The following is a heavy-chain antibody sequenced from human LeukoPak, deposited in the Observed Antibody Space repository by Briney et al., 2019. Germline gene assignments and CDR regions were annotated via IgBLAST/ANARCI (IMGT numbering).Heavy chain of an antibody. CDR2: ISHSGST. V-gene: IGHV4-38-2*02. CDR1: GYSISSGYY. CDR3: ARGGAMTGTRGYFQH. J-gene: IGHJ1*01. D-gene: IGHD6-19*01. Sequence: SETLSLTCSVSGYSISSGYYWGWIRQPPGKGLEWIGSISHSGSTYYNPSLKSRVTISVDTSKNQFSLNLSSVTAADTAMYYCARGGAMTGTRGYFQHWGQGTQVTVSS.